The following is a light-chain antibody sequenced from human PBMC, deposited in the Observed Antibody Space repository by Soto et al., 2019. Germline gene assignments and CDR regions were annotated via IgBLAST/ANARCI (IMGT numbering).Light chain of an antibody. Sequence: QSALNQPASVSGSAGQSITISCSGTMRDVGAYNLVSWYQQHPGTAPKLIIYEVRTRPSGISSRFSGSRSGNTASLTISGLQSEDEGDYYCSAYTARSTLVFGGGTKLTVL. CDR1: MRDVGAYNL. CDR2: EVR. J-gene: IGLJ3*02. CDR3: SAYTARSTLV. V-gene: IGLV2-14*01.